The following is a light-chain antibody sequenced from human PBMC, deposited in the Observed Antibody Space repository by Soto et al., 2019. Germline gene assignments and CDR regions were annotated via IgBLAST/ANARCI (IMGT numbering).Light chain of an antibody. CDR1: QSVSSN. CDR2: GAS. Sequence: EIVMTQSPATLSVSPGERATLSCRASQSVSSNLAWYQQKPGQAPRLLIYGASTRATGIPARFSGSGSVTEFTLTISSLQSEDFAVYYCQQYNNWWTFAQGTKVEIK. CDR3: QQYNNWWT. J-gene: IGKJ1*01. V-gene: IGKV3-15*01.